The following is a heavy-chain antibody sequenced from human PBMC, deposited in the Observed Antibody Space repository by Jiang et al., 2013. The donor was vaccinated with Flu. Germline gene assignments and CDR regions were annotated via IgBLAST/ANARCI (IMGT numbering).Heavy chain of an antibody. CDR3: ARVSGYGGNPFEWYFDL. D-gene: IGHD4-23*01. Sequence: GLVKPSQTLSLTCTVSGGSISSGGYYWSWIRQHPGKGLEWIGYIYYSGYTYYNPSLKSLVSISVDTSKNQFSLNLNSVTAADTAVYYCARVSGYGGNPFEWYFDLWGRGTLVTVSS. V-gene: IGHV4-31*01. CDR1: GGSISSGGYY. J-gene: IGHJ2*01. CDR2: IYYSGYT.